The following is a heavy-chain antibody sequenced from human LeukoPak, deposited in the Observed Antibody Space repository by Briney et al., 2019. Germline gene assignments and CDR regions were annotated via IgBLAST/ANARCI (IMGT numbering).Heavy chain of an antibody. J-gene: IGHJ4*02. CDR2: IYYSGST. CDR3: AFSIRDGYYFDY. D-gene: IGHD5-24*01. Sequence: SETLSLTCTVSGGSISSSSYYWGWIRQPPGKGLEWIGSIYYSGSTYYNPSLKSRVTISVDTSKNQFSLKLSSVTAADTAVYYCAFSIRDGYYFDYWGQGTLVTVSS. V-gene: IGHV4-39*01. CDR1: GGSISSSSYY.